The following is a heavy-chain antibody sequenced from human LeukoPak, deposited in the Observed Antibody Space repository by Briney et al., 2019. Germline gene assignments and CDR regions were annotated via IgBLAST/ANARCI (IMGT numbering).Heavy chain of an antibody. CDR3: ARSGEAYYDFWSGYYTVSDY. J-gene: IGHJ4*02. D-gene: IGHD3-3*01. Sequence: GGSLRLSCAASGFTFSSYAMHWVRQAPGKGLEWAAVISYDGSNKYYADSVKGRFTISRDNSKNTLYLQMNSLRAEDTAVYYCARSGEAYYDFWSGYYTVSDYWGQGTLVTVSS. V-gene: IGHV3-30-3*01. CDR1: GFTFSSYA. CDR2: ISYDGSNK.